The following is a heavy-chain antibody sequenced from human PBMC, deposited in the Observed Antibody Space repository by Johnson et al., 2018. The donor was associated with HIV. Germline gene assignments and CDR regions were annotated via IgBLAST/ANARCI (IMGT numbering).Heavy chain of an antibody. V-gene: IGHV3-43D*03. J-gene: IGHJ3*02. CDR1: GFTFDDYA. D-gene: IGHD3-3*01. CDR2: IRWDGAIT. CDR3: ARAEIYEGRVVDFAFDI. Sequence: EVQLVESGGGVVRPGGSLRLSCAASGFTFDDYAMHWVRQVPGNGLESVSLIRWDGAITRYADSVKGRFTISRDNSRDSLYLQMKSLRPEDIALYYCARAEIYEGRVVDFAFDIWGRGTMVTVAS.